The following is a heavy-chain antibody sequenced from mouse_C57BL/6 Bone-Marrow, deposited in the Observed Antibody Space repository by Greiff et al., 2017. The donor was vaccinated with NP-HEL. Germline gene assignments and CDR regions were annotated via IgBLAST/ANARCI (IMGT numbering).Heavy chain of an antibody. CDR1: GYAFSSSW. Sequence: VKLQESGPELVKPGASVKISCKASGYAFSSSWMNWVKQRPGKGLEWIGRIYPGDGDTNYNGKFKGKATLTADKSSSTAYMQLSSLTSEDSAVYFCARKSLYYGSPFAYWGQGTLVTVSA. D-gene: IGHD1-1*01. CDR2: IYPGDGDT. V-gene: IGHV1-82*01. J-gene: IGHJ3*01. CDR3: ARKSLYYGSPFAY.